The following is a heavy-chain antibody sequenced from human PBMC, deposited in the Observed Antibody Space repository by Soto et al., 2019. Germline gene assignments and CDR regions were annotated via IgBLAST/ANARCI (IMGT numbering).Heavy chain of an antibody. J-gene: IGHJ3*02. CDR2: TWYDESHK. CDR1: GFTFSTYG. V-gene: IGHV3-33*01. D-gene: IGHD1-1*01. CDR3: ATELNDMQAFDI. Sequence: QVQLVEYGGGVVQPGRSLRLSCVASGFTFSTYGMHWVRQAPGKGLEWVAMTWYDESHKYYADSVKDRFTISRDNSKNTLYLQMNILRDEESAVYYCATELNDMQAFDIWGQGEIVTVSS.